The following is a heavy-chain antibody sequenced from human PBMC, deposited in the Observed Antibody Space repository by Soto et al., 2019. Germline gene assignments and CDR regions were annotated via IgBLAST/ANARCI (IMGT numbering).Heavy chain of an antibody. D-gene: IGHD6-13*01. CDR3: ARTPAVAAAGHDAFDI. CDR2: INPNSGGT. CDR1: GYTFTGYY. J-gene: IGHJ3*02. V-gene: IGHV1-2*04. Sequence: ASVKVSCKASGYTFTGYYMHWVRQAPGQGLEWMGWINPNSGGTNYAQKFQGWVTMTRDTSISTAYMELSRLRSDDTAVYYCARTPAVAAAGHDAFDIWGQGTMVTVSS.